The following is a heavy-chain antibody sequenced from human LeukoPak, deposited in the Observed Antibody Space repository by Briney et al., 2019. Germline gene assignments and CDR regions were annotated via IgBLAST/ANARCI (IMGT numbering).Heavy chain of an antibody. J-gene: IGHJ5*02. Sequence: SETLSLTCTVSGGSISSSSYYWDWIRQPPGKGLEWIGSIYYSGSTYYNPSLKSRVTISVDTSKNQFSLKLSSVTAADTAVYYCARMTLGYCSSTSCSNYNWFDPWGQGTLVTVSS. CDR3: ARMTLGYCSSTSCSNYNWFDP. CDR1: GGSISSSSYY. D-gene: IGHD2-2*01. V-gene: IGHV4-39*07. CDR2: IYYSGST.